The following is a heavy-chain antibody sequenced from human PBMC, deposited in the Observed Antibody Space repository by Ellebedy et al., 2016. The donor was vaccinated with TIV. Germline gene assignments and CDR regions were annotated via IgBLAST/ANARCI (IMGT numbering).Heavy chain of an antibody. D-gene: IGHD6-19*01. Sequence: MPSETLSLTCSVSGGSISSYYCSWIRQPPGKGLEWIGYIYYSASVNYNPSLKSRVIISADTSKNQFSLRLSSVTAADTAVYYCATYSIGWYFDPWGQGTLVTVSS. CDR3: ATYSIGWYFDP. CDR2: IYYSASV. CDR1: GGSISSYY. V-gene: IGHV4-59*01. J-gene: IGHJ5*02.